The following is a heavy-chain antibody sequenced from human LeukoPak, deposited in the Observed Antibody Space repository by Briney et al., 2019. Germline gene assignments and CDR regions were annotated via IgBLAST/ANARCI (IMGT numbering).Heavy chain of an antibody. CDR2: INHSGST. J-gene: IGHJ5*02. D-gene: IGHD3-3*01. V-gene: IGHV4-34*01. CDR3: ARGVDLRIFGVVSNRENWFDP. CDR1: GGSFSGYY. Sequence: SETLSLTCAVYGGSFSGYYWSWIRQPPGKGLEWIGEINHSGSTNYNPSLKSRVTISVDTSKNQFSLKLSSVTAADTAVYYCARGVDLRIFGVVSNRENWFDPWGQGTLVTVSS.